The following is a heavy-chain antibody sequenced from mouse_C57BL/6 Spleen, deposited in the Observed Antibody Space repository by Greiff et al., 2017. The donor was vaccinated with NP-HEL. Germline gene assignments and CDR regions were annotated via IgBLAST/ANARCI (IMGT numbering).Heavy chain of an antibody. J-gene: IGHJ1*03. CDR3: ARPTTVVAKYFDV. V-gene: IGHV1-82*01. CDR2: IYPGDGDT. CDR1: GYAFSSSW. D-gene: IGHD1-1*01. Sequence: QVQLKQSGPELVKPGASVKISCKASGYAFSSSWMNWVKQRPGKGLEWIGRIYPGDGDTNYNGKFKGKATLTADKSSSTAYMQLSSLTSEDSAVYFCARPTTVVAKYFDVWGTGTTVTVSS.